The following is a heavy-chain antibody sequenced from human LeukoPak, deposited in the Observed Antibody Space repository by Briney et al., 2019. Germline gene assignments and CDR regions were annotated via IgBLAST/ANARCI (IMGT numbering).Heavy chain of an antibody. CDR2: IITILGIA. V-gene: IGHV1-69*04. CDR3: ARGGDGYHTTDY. Sequence: ASVKVSCKASGGTFSSYAISWVRQAPGQGLEWMGRIITILGIANYAQKFQGRVTITADKSTSTAYMELSSLRSEDTAVYYCARGGDGYHTTDYWGQGTLVTVSS. J-gene: IGHJ4*02. CDR1: GGTFSSYA. D-gene: IGHD5-24*01.